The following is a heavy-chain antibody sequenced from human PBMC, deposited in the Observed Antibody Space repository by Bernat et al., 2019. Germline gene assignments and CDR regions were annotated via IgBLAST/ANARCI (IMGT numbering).Heavy chain of an antibody. Sequence: EVQLVETGGGLIQPGGSLRLSCAASGFIVSSNYMSWVRQAPGKGLEWVSVIYSGGRTYYADSVKGRFTISRDNSKNTLYLQMNSLRAEDTAVYYCAGSNWNDQTVPWGQGTLVTVSS. CDR1: GFIVSSNY. CDR3: AGSNWNDQTVP. CDR2: IYSGGRT. J-gene: IGHJ5*02. D-gene: IGHD1-20*01. V-gene: IGHV3-53*02.